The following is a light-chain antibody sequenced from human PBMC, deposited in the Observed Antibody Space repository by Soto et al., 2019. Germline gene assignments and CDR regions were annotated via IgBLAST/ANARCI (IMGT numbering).Light chain of an antibody. Sequence: DIQITQSPSSLSASVGDRLTITCRASQVITNDLGWYQQKPGKAPKHLIYAASSLQSGVPSRFSGSGSGTDYTLSIRSLQPEDFATYYCQQSYRAPTFGQGTKVDIK. CDR2: AAS. V-gene: IGKV1-39*01. CDR3: QQSYRAPT. CDR1: QVITND. J-gene: IGKJ1*01.